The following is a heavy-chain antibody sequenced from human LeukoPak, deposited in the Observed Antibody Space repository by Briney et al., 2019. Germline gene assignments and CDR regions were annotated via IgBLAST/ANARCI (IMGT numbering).Heavy chain of an antibody. J-gene: IGHJ4*02. CDR2: IYYSGST. CDR1: GGSISSGGYY. CDR3: ARDGPRAAGTGGFDY. V-gene: IGHV4-31*03. Sequence: SETLSLTCTVSGGSISSGGYYWSWIRQHPGKGLEWIGYIYYSGSTYYNPSLKSRVAISVDTSKNQFSLKLSSVTAADTAVYYCARDGPRAAGTGGFDYWGQGTLVTVSS. D-gene: IGHD6-13*01.